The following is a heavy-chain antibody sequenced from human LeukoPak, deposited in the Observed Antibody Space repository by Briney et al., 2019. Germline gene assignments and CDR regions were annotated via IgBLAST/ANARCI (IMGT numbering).Heavy chain of an antibody. J-gene: IGHJ4*02. CDR2: IFYSGST. V-gene: IGHV4-39*01. CDR3: AGQFYCSGGSCFFDY. Sequence: SETLSLTCTVSGGSFRSTTYYRGWIRQPPGKGLEWIAAIFYSGSTYYNPSLSSRVTISVDTSKNQFSLKLSSVTAADTAVYYCAGQFYCSGGSCFFDYWGQGTLVTVSS. CDR1: GGSFRSTTYY. D-gene: IGHD2-15*01.